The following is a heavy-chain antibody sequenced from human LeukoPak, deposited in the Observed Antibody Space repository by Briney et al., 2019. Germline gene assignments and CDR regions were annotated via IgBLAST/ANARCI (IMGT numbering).Heavy chain of an antibody. V-gene: IGHV3-7*01. D-gene: IGHD5-12*01. CDR2: IKQDGSEK. CDR1: GFTFSSYW. J-gene: IGHJ3*02. Sequence: RGSLRLSCAASGFTFSSYWMSWVRQAPGKGLEWVANIKQDGSEKYYVDSVKGRFTISRDNAKNSLYLQMNSLRAEDTAVYYCARDTEVPSYSGYDPDDAFDIWGQGTMVTVSS. CDR3: ARDTEVPSYSGYDPDDAFDI.